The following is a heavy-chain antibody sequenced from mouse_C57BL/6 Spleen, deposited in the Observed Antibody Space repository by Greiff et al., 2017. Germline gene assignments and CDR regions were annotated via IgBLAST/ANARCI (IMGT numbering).Heavy chain of an antibody. CDR2: IHPTTGGT. V-gene: IGHV1-64*01. Sequence: QVQLQQPGAELVKPGASVKLSCKASGYTFTSYWMHWVKQRPGQGLEWIGMIHPTTGGTNYNEKFKSKATLTVDKSSSTAYMQLSSLTSEDSAVYYWAGLESSGYDWGKGTTLTVSS. J-gene: IGHJ2*01. CDR3: AGLESSGYD. D-gene: IGHD3-2*02. CDR1: GYTFTSYW.